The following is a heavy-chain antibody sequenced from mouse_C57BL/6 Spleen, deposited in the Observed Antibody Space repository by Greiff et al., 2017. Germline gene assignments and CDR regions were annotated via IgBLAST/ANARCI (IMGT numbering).Heavy chain of an antibody. CDR2: IDPSDSYT. J-gene: IGHJ2*01. V-gene: IGHV1-69*01. CDR1: GYTFTSYW. Sequence: VQLQQPGAELVMPGASVKLSCKASGYTFTSYWMHWVKQRPGQGLEWIGEIDPSDSYTNYNQKFKGKSTLTVDKSSSTAHMQLSSLTSEDSAVYYCAIVATSSLDYWGQGTTLTVSS. CDR3: AIVATSSLDY. D-gene: IGHD1-1*01.